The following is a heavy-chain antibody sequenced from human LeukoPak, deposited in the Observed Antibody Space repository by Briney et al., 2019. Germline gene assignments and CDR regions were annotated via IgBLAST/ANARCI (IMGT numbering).Heavy chain of an antibody. CDR3: ARQRADYFYHYLDV. J-gene: IGHJ6*03. CDR2: VYYGGNT. Sequence: SEALSLTCTVSGGSISSTSYYWDWVRQPPGKGLEWIGNVYYGGNTFYNSSLESRVTISVDTPKNQFSLKLTSLTAADTAVYYCARQRADYFYHYLDVWGKGTSVTVSS. V-gene: IGHV4-39*01. CDR1: GGSISSTSYY.